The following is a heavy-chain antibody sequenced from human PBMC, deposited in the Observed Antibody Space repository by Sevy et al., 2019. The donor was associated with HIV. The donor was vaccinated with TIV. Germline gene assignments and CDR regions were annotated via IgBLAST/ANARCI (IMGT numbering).Heavy chain of an antibody. Sequence: GGSLRLSCKVTGLTSGAFAISWVRQTPGKGLEWISSISGSGGLTHYADSVKGRFTISRDKSKGTVDLEMNSLRGDDTAVYYCAKPNWNFRADWFDTWGQGTLVTVSS. V-gene: IGHV3-23*01. J-gene: IGHJ5*02. CDR1: GLTSGAFA. CDR3: AKPNWNFRADWFDT. D-gene: IGHD1-7*01. CDR2: ISGSGGLT.